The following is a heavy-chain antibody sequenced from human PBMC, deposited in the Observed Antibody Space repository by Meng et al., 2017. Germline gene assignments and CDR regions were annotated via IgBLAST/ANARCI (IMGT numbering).Heavy chain of an antibody. V-gene: IGHV1-8*01. CDR1: GYTFTSYD. CDR3: ARDGPTYYYGSGSYRPYYYYYYGMDV. Sequence: ASVKVSCKASGYTFTSYDINWVRQATGQGLEWMGWMNPNSGNTGYAQKFQGRVTMTRNTSISTAYMELSSLRSEDTAVYYCARDGPTYYYGSGSYRPYYYYYYGMDVWGQGTTVTVSS. J-gene: IGHJ6*02. CDR2: MNPNSGNT. D-gene: IGHD3-10*01.